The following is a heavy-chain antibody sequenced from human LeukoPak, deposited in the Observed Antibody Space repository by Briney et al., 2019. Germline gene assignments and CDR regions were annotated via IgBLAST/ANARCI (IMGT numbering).Heavy chain of an antibody. CDR2: IRSKANNYAT. J-gene: IGHJ3*02. V-gene: IGHV3-73*01. D-gene: IGHD4-11*01. CDR1: GFTFSGSA. Sequence: GGSLRLSCAASGFTFSGSAMHWVRQASGKGLEWVGRIRSKANNYATAHIASVKGRFTISRDDSKNTAYLQMNSLRAEDTAVYYCARPLMTTNAFDIWGQGTMVTVSS. CDR3: ARPLMTTNAFDI.